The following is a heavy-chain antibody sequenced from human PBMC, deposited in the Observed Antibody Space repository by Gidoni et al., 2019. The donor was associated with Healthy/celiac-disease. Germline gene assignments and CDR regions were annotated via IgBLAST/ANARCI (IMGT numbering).Heavy chain of an antibody. Sequence: QVQLQESGPGLVKPSGSLSLTWPVSGGSISSRNWWSWVRQPPGKGLGWIGEIYHSGSTNYNPSLKSRVTISVDKSKNQFSLKLSSVTAADTAVYYCARAQSTVTSDNFDYWGQGTLVTVSS. J-gene: IGHJ4*02. CDR3: ARAQSTVTSDNFDY. CDR2: IYHSGST. D-gene: IGHD4-4*01. CDR1: GGSISSRNW. V-gene: IGHV4-4*02.